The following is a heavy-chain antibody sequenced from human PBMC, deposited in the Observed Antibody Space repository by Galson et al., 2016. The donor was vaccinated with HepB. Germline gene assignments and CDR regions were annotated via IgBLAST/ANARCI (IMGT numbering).Heavy chain of an antibody. CDR1: GFTFRNYA. Sequence: SLRLSCAASGFTFRNYALSWVRRAPGKGLEWVSHIDGPTPNTNYADSVMGRFSIYRDHSRDTLYLQMASLTAEDSAIYYCTTWLSHHFDYWGQGTRVTVSS. V-gene: IGHV3-23*01. CDR3: TTWLSHHFDY. D-gene: IGHD6-19*01. J-gene: IGHJ4*02. CDR2: IDGPTPNT.